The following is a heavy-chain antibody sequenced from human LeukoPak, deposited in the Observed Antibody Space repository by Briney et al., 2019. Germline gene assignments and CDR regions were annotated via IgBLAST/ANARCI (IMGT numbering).Heavy chain of an antibody. CDR1: GGSISSYY. Sequence: SETLSLTCTVSGGSISSYYWSWIRQPPGKGLEWIGYIYYSGSTNYNPSLKSRVTISVDTSKNQFSLKLSSVTAADTAVYYCARHANYDFWGGYYSYFDYWGQGTLVTVSS. D-gene: IGHD3-3*01. J-gene: IGHJ4*02. CDR2: IYYSGST. V-gene: IGHV4-59*08. CDR3: ARHANYDFWGGYYSYFDY.